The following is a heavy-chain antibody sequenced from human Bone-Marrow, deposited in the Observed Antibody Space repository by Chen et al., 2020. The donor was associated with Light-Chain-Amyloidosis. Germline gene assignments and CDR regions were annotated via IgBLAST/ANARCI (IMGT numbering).Heavy chain of an antibody. CDR2: IYPDDSDA. J-gene: IGHJ4*02. CDR1: GYTFPNYW. V-gene: IGHV5-51*01. CDR3: ARRRDGYNFDY. Sequence: SGXEVKKPGESLKISCKGSGYTFPNYWIGWVRQMPGKGLEWMGVIYPDDSDARYSXSXXGXXXXXXXXXXXXXXXXXXXXXXXDTAMYYCARRRDGYNFDYWGQGTLVTVSS. D-gene: IGHD2-21*01.